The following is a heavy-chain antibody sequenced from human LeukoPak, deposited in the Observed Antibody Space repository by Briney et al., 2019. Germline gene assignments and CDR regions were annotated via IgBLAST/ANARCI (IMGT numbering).Heavy chain of an antibody. J-gene: IGHJ4*02. V-gene: IGHV3-33*06. Sequence: GGSLRLSCAASGFTFSSYGMHWVRQAPGKGLEWVAVIWYDGSNKYYADSVKGRFTISRDNSKNTLYLQMNSLRAEDTAVYHCAKVVSEEIWSGYWYWGQGTLVTVSS. CDR1: GFTFSSYG. CDR3: AKVVSEEIWSGYWY. CDR2: IWYDGSNK. D-gene: IGHD3-3*01.